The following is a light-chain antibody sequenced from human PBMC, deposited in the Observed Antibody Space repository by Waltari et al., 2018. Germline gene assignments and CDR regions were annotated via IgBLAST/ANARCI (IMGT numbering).Light chain of an antibody. J-gene: IGKJ2*01. V-gene: IGKV1-5*03. CDR2: KAS. CDR3: QQYTGYSYT. CDR1: QSINNW. Sequence: IQMNQSPSTLSASVGDRVSITCRASQSINNWLAWYQQKSGKAPKLLLYKASSLERGVPSRFSGSGYGTEFTLTISSLQPDDFATYYCQQYTGYSYTFGQGTKLEIK.